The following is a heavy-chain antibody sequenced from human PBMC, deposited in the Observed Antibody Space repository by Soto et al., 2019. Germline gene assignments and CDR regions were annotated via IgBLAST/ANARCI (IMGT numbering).Heavy chain of an antibody. D-gene: IGHD2-2*01. Sequence: SETLSLTCTVSGGSISSGGYYWSWIRQHPGKGLEWIGYIYYSGSTYYNPSLKSRVTISVDTSKNQFSLKLSSVTAADTAVYYCARVVPAAKYFDYWGQGTLVTVSP. CDR2: IYYSGST. CDR3: ARVVPAAKYFDY. J-gene: IGHJ4*02. V-gene: IGHV4-31*03. CDR1: GGSISSGGYY.